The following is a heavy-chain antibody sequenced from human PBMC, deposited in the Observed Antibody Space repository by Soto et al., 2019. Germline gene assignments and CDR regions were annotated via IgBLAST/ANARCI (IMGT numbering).Heavy chain of an antibody. Sequence: EVHLVESGGGLIQPGGSLRLSCAASGVTVSTNYMNWVRQAPGKGLEWVSAIYTGGSTYYADSVKGRFTISRDNSKNTVFLQMDSLTAEDTAVYYCARELNGFDYWGQGTLVTVSS. CDR2: IYTGGST. CDR3: ARELNGFDY. J-gene: IGHJ4*02. CDR1: GVTVSTNY. V-gene: IGHV3-53*01.